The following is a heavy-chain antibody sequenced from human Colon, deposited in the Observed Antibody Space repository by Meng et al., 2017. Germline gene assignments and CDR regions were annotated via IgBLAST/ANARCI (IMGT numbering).Heavy chain of an antibody. D-gene: IGHD1-26*01. V-gene: IGHV4-38-2*02. CDR2: ISHSGNT. CDR3: ARCDVGLPFDY. J-gene: IGHJ4*02. Sequence: SETLSLTCTVSDYSISSSYYWGWVRQSPRKGLEYIGGISHSGNTYYNPSLKSRVTISKDTSKNQFSLGLSSVTAADTAIFYCARCDVGLPFDYWGPGTVVTVSS. CDR1: DYSISSSYY.